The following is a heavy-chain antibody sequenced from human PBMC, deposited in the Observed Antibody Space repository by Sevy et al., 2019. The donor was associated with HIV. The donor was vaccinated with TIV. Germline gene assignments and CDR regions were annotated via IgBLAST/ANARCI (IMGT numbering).Heavy chain of an antibody. CDR2: IYSGGTT. D-gene: IGHD6-19*01. V-gene: IGHV3-66*01. J-gene: IGHJ4*02. CDR1: GFTFDTYA. Sequence: GESLKISCAASGFTFDTYAMHWVRQAPGKGLEWVSVIYSGGTTFYANSLKVRFTISRDNAKNTLYLQMNSSGAEATAVYYCAGRGSSGWYAGYWGQGTLVTVSS. CDR3: AGRGSSGWYAGY.